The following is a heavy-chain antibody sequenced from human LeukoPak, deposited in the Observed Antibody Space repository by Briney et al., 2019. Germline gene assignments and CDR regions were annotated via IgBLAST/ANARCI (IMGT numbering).Heavy chain of an antibody. CDR3: ARGLWFGDENPPYFDY. J-gene: IGHJ4*02. CDR1: GGSISSSNYY. Sequence: SETLSLTCSVSGGSISSSNYYWSWIRQPAGKGLDWIGRIYTSESTNYNPSLKSRVTISVDTSRNQFSLKLSSVTAADTAVYYCARGLWFGDENPPYFDYWGQGILVTVSS. D-gene: IGHD3-10*01. V-gene: IGHV4-61*02. CDR2: IYTSEST.